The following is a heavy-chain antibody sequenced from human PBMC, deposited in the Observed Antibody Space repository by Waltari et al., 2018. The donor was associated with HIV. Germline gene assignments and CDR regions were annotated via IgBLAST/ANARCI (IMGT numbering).Heavy chain of an antibody. CDR1: GYSFTTYW. J-gene: IGHJ4*02. D-gene: IGHD2-8*01. CDR3: TKGMYANEDYFGY. Sequence: EVQLVQSGAQVKKPGESLKISCKASGYSFTTYWIGWVRQLPGKGVEGMGIIDPGDSATRYSPSFQGQVTSSADKSISTAYLQWSSLQASDTAMYYCTKGMYANEDYFGYWGQGTLVTVSS. CDR2: IDPGDSAT. V-gene: IGHV5-51*03.